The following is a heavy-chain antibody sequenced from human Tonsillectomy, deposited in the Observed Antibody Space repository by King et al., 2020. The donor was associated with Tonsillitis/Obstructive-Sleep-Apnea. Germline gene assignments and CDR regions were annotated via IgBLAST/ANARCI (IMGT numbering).Heavy chain of an antibody. Sequence: VQLQESGPGLVKPSQTLSLTCTVSGGSISSGGYYWIWIRQPPGKGLEGVGCIYYSGSNFYKPSLKSRVTKSVDTSKNPFSLKLSSVTAAYTAVYYCARDRCSGGSCYPDYWGQGTLVTVSS. D-gene: IGHD2-15*01. CDR2: IYYSGSN. CDR1: GGSISSGGYY. V-gene: IGHV4-31*03. CDR3: ARDRCSGGSCYPDY. J-gene: IGHJ4*02.